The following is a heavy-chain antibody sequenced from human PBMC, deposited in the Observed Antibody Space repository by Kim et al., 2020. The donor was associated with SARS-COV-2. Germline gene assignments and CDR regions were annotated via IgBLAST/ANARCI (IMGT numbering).Heavy chain of an antibody. D-gene: IGHD3-3*01. V-gene: IGHV3-9*01. Sequence: GGSLRLSCAASGFTFGDYAMHWVRQAPGKGLEWVSGISWNSGSIGYADSVKGRFTISRDNAKNSLYLQMNSLRAEDTALYYCAKDLYYDFWSGSNEGYGMDVWGQGTTVTVSS. CDR2: ISWNSGSI. CDR3: AKDLYYDFWSGSNEGYGMDV. J-gene: IGHJ6*02. CDR1: GFTFGDYA.